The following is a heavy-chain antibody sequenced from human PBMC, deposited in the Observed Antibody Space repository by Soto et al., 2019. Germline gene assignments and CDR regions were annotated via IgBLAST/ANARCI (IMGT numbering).Heavy chain of an antibody. D-gene: IGHD6-13*01. Sequence: QVQLVESGGGVVQPGRSLRLSCTVSEFTFSSYGMHWVRQAPGKGLEWVAVISYDERNKHYADSVKGRYTISRDNSKDTLYLQINSLRPEDTAMYYCAKDTIRYRSSWYLDYWGQGILGTVSS. CDR3: AKDTIRYRSSWYLDY. V-gene: IGHV3-30*18. CDR2: ISYDERNK. J-gene: IGHJ4*02. CDR1: EFTFSSYG.